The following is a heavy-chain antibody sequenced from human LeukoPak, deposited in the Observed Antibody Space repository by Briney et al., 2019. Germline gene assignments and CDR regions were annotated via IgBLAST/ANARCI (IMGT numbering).Heavy chain of an antibody. Sequence: GASVKVSCKASGYTSTSYGISWVRQAPGQGLEWMGWISAYNGNTNYAQKLQGRVTMTTDTSTSTAYMELRSLRSDDTAVYYCARESSGSYHYYYYYGMDVWGQGTTVTASS. J-gene: IGHJ6*02. D-gene: IGHD1-26*01. CDR3: ARESSGSYHYYYYYGMDV. V-gene: IGHV1-18*01. CDR1: GYTSTSYG. CDR2: ISAYNGNT.